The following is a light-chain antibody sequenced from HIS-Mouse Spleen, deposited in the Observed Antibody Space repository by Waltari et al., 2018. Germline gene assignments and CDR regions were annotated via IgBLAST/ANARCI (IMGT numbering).Light chain of an antibody. CDR2: EDS. CDR3: YSTDSSGNHRV. V-gene: IGLV3-10*01. Sequence: SYELTQPPSVSVSPRQTARLTCSGDALPNKYAYWYQQKSGQAPVLVIYEDSKRPSGIPERFSGSSSGTMATLTISGAQVEDEADYYCYSTDSSGNHRVFGGGTKLTVL. CDR1: ALPNKY. J-gene: IGLJ2*01.